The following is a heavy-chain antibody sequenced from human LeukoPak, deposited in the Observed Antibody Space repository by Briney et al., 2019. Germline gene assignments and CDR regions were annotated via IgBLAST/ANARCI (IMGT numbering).Heavy chain of an antibody. CDR1: GGSISSGDYY. Sequence: SETLSLTCTVSGGSISSGDYYWSWIRQPPGKGLEWIGYIYYSGSTYYNPSLKSRVTISVDTSKNQFSLKLSSVTAADTAVYYCARGGKVLSFDAFDIWGQGTMVTVSS. CDR2: IYYSGST. V-gene: IGHV4-30-4*01. CDR3: ARGGKVLSFDAFDI. D-gene: IGHD3-16*01. J-gene: IGHJ3*02.